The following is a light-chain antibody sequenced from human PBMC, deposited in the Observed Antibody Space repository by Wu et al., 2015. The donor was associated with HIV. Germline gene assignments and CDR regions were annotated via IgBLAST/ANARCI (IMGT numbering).Light chain of an antibody. J-gene: IGKJ1*01. CDR1: QSVTTF. CDR3: QQRSTWPWT. Sequence: EIVLTQSPATLSLSPRERATLSCRASQSVTTFLAWFQQKPGQAPRLLIYDTSKRATGIPARFSGSGSEADFTLTISSLEPEDFAVYYCQQRSTWPWTFGQGTKVEI. CDR2: DTS. V-gene: IGKV3-11*01.